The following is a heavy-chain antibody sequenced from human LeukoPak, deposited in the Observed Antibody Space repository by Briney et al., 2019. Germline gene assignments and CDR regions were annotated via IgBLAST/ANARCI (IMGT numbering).Heavy chain of an antibody. J-gene: IGHJ5*02. CDR2: IYSDGST. V-gene: IGHV3-53*05. Sequence: GGSLRLSCAASGFTISSNYMSWVRQAPGKGLEWVSVIYSDGSTFYADSVKGRFTISRDNSKNTLYLQMNSLRAEDTAMYYCAKDYSKTSYYGSGTYYRPNWFDPWGQGTLVTVSS. CDR1: GFTISSNY. CDR3: AKDYSKTSYYGSGTYYRPNWFDP. D-gene: IGHD3-10*01.